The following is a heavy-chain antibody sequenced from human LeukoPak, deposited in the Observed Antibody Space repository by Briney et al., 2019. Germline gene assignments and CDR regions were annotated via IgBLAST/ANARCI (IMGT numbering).Heavy chain of an antibody. CDR3: ARDLQEFDS. CDR2: IISSSASI. Sequence: GGSLRLSCAASGFGFNTYTMNWVRQAPGKGLEGVASIISSSASISYADSMDGRFTISRDNAKKTVYLHMSSVRAEDTAVYYCARDLQEFDSWGQGTLVTVSS. CDR1: GFGFNTYT. V-gene: IGHV3-21*01. J-gene: IGHJ4*02.